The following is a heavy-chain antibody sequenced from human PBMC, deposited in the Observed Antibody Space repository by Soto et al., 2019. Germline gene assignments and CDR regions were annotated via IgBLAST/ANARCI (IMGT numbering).Heavy chain of an antibody. CDR1: GFTFDDYA. CDR2: INRNGGST. J-gene: IGHJ6*03. CDR3: ARREHYCIGGRCGTNEYHYMDV. Sequence: GGSLRLSCAASGFTFDDYAMSWVRQAPGKGLEWVSDINRNGGSTNYADSVKGRFTISRDNAKNSLFLQMNSLRVEDTALYHCARREHYCIGGRCGTNEYHYMDVWGTGTTVTVSS. V-gene: IGHV3-20*01. D-gene: IGHD2-15*01.